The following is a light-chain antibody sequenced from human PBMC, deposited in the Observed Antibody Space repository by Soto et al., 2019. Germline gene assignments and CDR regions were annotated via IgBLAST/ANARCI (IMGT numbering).Light chain of an antibody. CDR3: SSYTTSSTLPYV. CDR2: DVN. CDR1: SSDVGAYDY. V-gene: IGLV2-14*03. Sequence: QSALTQPASVYGSPGQSITISCTGTSSDVGAYDYVSWYQHHPGKAPKLMIFDVNNRPSGVSNRFSGSKSGNTASLTISGLQAEDEADYFCSSYTTSSTLPYVFGTGTKVTVL. J-gene: IGLJ1*01.